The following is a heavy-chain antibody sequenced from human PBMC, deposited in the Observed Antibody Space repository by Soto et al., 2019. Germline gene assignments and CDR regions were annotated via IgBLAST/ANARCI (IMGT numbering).Heavy chain of an antibody. CDR1: GFTFSSYG. CDR3: AREWVRWLPALDY. V-gene: IGHV3-33*01. J-gene: IGHJ4*02. Sequence: ESGGGVVQPGRSPRLSCAASGFTFSSYGMHWVRQAPGKGLEWVAVIWYDGSNKYYADSVKGRFTISRDNSKNTLYLQMNSLRAEDTAVYYCAREWVRWLPALDYWGQGTLVTVSS. CDR2: IWYDGSNK. D-gene: IGHD5-12*01.